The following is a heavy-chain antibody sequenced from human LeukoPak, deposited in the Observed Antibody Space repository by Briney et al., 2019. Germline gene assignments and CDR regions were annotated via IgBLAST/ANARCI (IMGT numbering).Heavy chain of an antibody. CDR3: ARGRTNQDY. CDR2: IYNSGST. Sequence: SETLSLTCTVSGGSISSGGYYWSWIRQHPGKGLEWIGYIYNSGSTYYNPSLKSRVTMSVDTSKNQFSLQLSSVTAVDTAVYYCARGRTNQDYWGQGTLVTVSS. CDR1: GGSISSGGYY. V-gene: IGHV4-31*03. J-gene: IGHJ4*02.